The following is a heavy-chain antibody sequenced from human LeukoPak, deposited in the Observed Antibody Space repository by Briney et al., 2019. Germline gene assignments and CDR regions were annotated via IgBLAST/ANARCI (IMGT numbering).Heavy chain of an antibody. J-gene: IGHJ4*02. Sequence: ASVKVSCKASGYTFSNYGISWGRQAPGLGLEWMGWTSYNGNTNYAQKFQDRVTTTTDTSTTTAYMELRSLESDDTAVYYCARHSGSGWQALGYWGQGTLVTVSS. CDR3: ARHSGSGWQALGY. V-gene: IGHV1-18*04. CDR2: TSYNGNT. CDR1: GYTFSNYG. D-gene: IGHD6-19*01.